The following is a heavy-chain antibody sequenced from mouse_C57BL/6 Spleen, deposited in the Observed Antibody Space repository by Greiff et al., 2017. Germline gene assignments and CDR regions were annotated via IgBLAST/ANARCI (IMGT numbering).Heavy chain of an antibody. Sequence: EVKLVESEGGLVQPGSSMKLSCTASGFTFSDYYMAWVRQVPEKGLEWVANINYDGSSTYSLDSLKIRFIISRASAKNIQYQKMGSLKSEGTATDDCASDHLAPDYYAMDYWGQGTSVTVSS. CDR2: INYDGSST. V-gene: IGHV5-16*01. CDR1: GFTFSDYY. J-gene: IGHJ4*01. CDR3: ASDHLAPDYYAMDY. D-gene: IGHD1-2*01.